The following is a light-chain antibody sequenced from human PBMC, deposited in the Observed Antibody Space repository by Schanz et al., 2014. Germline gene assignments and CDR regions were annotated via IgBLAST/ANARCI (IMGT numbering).Light chain of an antibody. J-gene: IGKJ2*01. CDR3: QHYHSWPYT. CDR1: QGVSSN. V-gene: IGKV3-11*01. CDR2: GAS. Sequence: EIVLTQSPATLSLSPGERATLSCRASQGVSSNLAWYQQKPGQAPRLLIYGASSGATGIPDRFSGSGSGTDFTLTISRLEPEDLAVYYCQHYHSWPYTFGQGSKLDIK.